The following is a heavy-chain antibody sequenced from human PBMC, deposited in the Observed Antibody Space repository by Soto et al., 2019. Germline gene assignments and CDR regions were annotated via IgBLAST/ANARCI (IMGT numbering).Heavy chain of an antibody. CDR2: ISAYNGNT. CDR3: ARSMGIAAPGGDGMDV. V-gene: IGHV1-18*01. D-gene: IGHD6-13*01. J-gene: IGHJ6*02. CDR1: GYTFTSYG. Sequence: GASVKVSCKASGYTFTSYGISWVRQAPGQGLEWMGWISAYNGNTNYAQKLQGRVTMTTDTSTSTAYMELRSLRSDDTAVYYCARSMGIAAPGGDGMDVWGQGTTVTVSS.